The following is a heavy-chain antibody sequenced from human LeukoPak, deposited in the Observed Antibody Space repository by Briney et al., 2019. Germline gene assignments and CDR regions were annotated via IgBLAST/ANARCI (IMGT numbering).Heavy chain of an antibody. CDR2: IYSDAST. D-gene: IGHD3-3*01. J-gene: IGHJ6*03. CDR3: ARATDPTEYYDFWSGYYPSYMDV. Sequence: GGNLSLSCAASGFTVNSNYMRWVRQAPGKGLKWVSIIYSDASTYSADSVKGRFTISRDNSKNTLYLQMNSLRAEDTAVYYCARATDPTEYYDFWSGYYPSYMDVWGKGTTVTVSS. CDR1: GFTVNSNY. V-gene: IGHV3-66*01.